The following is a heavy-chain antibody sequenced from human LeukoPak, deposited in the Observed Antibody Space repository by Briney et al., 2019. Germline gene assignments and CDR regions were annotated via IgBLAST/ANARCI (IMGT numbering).Heavy chain of an antibody. Sequence: PSETLSLTCAVSGGSISSGGYSWSWIRQPPGKGLEWIGYIYYSGSTYYNPSLKSRVTISVDTSKNQFSLKLSSVTAADTAVYYCARQTHHLTLLKVSKKVGGFDYWGQGTLVTVSS. CDR2: IYYSGST. CDR1: GGSISSGGYS. CDR3: ARQTHHLTLLKVSKKVGGFDY. J-gene: IGHJ4*02. D-gene: IGHD5/OR15-5a*01. V-gene: IGHV4-30-2*03.